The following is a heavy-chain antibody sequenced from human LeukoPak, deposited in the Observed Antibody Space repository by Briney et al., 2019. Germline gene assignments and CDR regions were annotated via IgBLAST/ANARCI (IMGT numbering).Heavy chain of an antibody. Sequence: PGGSLRLSCAASGFGFNIYAMSWVRQAPGKGLEWVSAISGSGANTYSADSVRGRFTISRDNSKNTLYLQMNSLRAEDTAVYYCAKGGDDSIDYWGQGTLVTVSS. D-gene: IGHD3-10*01. J-gene: IGHJ4*02. V-gene: IGHV3-23*01. CDR3: AKGGDDSIDY. CDR1: GFGFNIYA. CDR2: ISGSGANT.